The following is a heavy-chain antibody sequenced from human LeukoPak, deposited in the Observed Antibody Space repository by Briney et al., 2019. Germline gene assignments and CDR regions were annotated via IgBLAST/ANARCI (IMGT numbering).Heavy chain of an antibody. CDR1: GGSISSYY. Sequence: PSETLSLTCTVSGGSISSYYWGWIRQPPGKGLEWIGSIYYSGSTYYNPSLKSRVTISVDTSKNQFSLKLSSVTAADTAVYYCARDYSNYTYYYYYYYMDVWGKGTTVTVSS. V-gene: IGHV4-39*02. CDR3: ARDYSNYTYYYYYYYMDV. CDR2: IYYSGST. D-gene: IGHD4-11*01. J-gene: IGHJ6*03.